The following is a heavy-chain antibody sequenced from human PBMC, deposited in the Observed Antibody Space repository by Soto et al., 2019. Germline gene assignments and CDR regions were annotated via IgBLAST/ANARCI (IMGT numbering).Heavy chain of an antibody. CDR2: ISTTSSFI. V-gene: IGHV3-21*01. J-gene: IGHJ4*02. CDR3: ARDRRLNYAAYAIDY. D-gene: IGHD4-4*01. Sequence: EVHLVESGGGLVKPGGSLRLSCAASGFTFSSYSMNWVRQAPGKGLEWVSSISTTSSFIYYADSVKGRFTISRDNAKSSLYLQMNSLRAEDTAMYYCARDRRLNYAAYAIDYWGQGTLVTVSS. CDR1: GFTFSSYS.